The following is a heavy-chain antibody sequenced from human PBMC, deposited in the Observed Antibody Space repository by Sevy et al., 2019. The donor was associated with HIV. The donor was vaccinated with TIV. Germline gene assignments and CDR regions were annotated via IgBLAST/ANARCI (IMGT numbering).Heavy chain of an antibody. CDR2: IYYSGST. V-gene: IGHV4-39*01. Sequence: SETLSLTCTVSGGSISSSSYCWGWIRQPPGKGLEWIGSIYYSGSTYYNPSLKSRVTISVDTSKNQFSLKLSSVTAADTAVYYCARQRKGGYGPFFDYWGQGTLVTVSS. J-gene: IGHJ4*02. CDR1: GGSISSSSYC. CDR3: ARQRKGGYGPFFDY. D-gene: IGHD5-18*01.